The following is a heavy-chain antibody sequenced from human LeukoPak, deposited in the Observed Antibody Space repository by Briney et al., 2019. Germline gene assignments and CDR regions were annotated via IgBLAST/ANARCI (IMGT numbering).Heavy chain of an antibody. D-gene: IGHD1-26*01. Sequence: GGSLRLSCAPSGFTFTNFGMHWVRQAPGKGPEWVATIWYDGSNKYYADSVKGRFTISRDNSKNTLYLQMNSLRAEDTAVYYCARDLATMTLDYWGQGTLVTVSS. CDR2: IWYDGSNK. V-gene: IGHV3-33*01. CDR1: GFTFTNFG. CDR3: ARDLATMTLDY. J-gene: IGHJ4*02.